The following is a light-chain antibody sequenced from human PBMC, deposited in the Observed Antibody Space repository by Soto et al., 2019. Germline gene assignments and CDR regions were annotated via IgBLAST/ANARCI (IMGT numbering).Light chain of an antibody. CDR3: QQYNSPIT. CDR1: QSITTW. J-gene: IGKJ5*01. V-gene: IGKV1-5*01. CDR2: DAS. Sequence: DIQMTQSPATLSASVGDRVIITCRASQSITTWLAWYQQKPGKAPKLLIYDASSLESGVPSRFSGSGSGTEFTLTISSLQPDDFATYYCQQYNSPITFGQGTDWRL.